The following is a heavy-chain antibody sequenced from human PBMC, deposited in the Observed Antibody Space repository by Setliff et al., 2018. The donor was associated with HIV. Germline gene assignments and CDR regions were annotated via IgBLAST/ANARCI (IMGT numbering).Heavy chain of an antibody. J-gene: IGHJ4*02. D-gene: IGHD3-22*01. CDR3: ARSVPDSAYRPTDY. CDR2: TKFDGSES. Sequence: AGGSLRLSCVASGLTFNRYWMSWVRQVPGKGLEWVSNTKFDGSESYYVDSVKGRFTISRDNAKNSLYLQMSSLRVEDTAVYYCARSVPDSAYRPTDYWGQGTQVTVSS. CDR1: GLTFNRYW. V-gene: IGHV3-7*03.